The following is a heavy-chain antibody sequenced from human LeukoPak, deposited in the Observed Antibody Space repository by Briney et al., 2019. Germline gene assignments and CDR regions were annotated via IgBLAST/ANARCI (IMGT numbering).Heavy chain of an antibody. J-gene: IGHJ3*02. CDR2: ILYDGSNK. CDR1: GFTFSSHC. D-gene: IGHD6-19*01. CDR3: ARGRGSGWYDAFDI. Sequence: GGSLRLSCAASGFTFSSHCMHWVRQPPGKGLEWVAFILYDGSNKFYAHPVRGRLTISRDNYQNTLYVQMTSLRAEDTAVYYCARGRGSGWYDAFDIWGQGTMVTVSS. V-gene: IGHV3-33*01.